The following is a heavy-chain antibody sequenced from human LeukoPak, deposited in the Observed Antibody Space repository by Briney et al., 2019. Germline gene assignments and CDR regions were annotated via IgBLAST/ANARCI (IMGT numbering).Heavy chain of an antibody. V-gene: IGHV3-66*02. CDR1: GFTVSSNY. J-gene: IGHJ3*02. Sequence: GGSLRLSCAASGFTVSSNYMSWVRQAPGKGLEWVSVIYSDGSTYYADSVKGRFTISRDNSKNTLYLQMNSLRAEDTAVYYCARGSCSGGSCLNAFDIWGQGTMVTVSS. CDR2: IYSDGST. CDR3: ARGSCSGGSCLNAFDI. D-gene: IGHD2-15*01.